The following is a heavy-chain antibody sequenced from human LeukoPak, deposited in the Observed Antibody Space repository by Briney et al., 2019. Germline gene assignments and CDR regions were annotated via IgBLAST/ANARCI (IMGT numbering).Heavy chain of an antibody. D-gene: IGHD6-13*01. CDR1: GFTFSSYE. J-gene: IGHJ4*02. V-gene: IGHV3-48*03. Sequence: PGGSLRLSCAASGFTFSSYEMNWVRQAPGKGLEWVSYISSSGSTIYYADSVKGRFTISRDNAKNSLYLQMNSLRAEDTAVYYCASQSRTIAAADISMFDYWGQGTLVTVSS. CDR2: ISSSGSTI. CDR3: ASQSRTIAAADISMFDY.